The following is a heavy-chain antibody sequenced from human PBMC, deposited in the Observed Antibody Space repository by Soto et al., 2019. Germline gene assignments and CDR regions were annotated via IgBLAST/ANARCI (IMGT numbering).Heavy chain of an antibody. D-gene: IGHD5-18*01. CDR1: GYSFPSYW. J-gene: IGHJ3*01. CDR3: ASSSGYSYGTDAFDY. V-gene: IGHV5-10-1*01. Sequence: PGEYLKISCKGPGYSFPSYWFSWVRQMPGNGLEWMGRIEPSDSYTNYSPSFQGHVTISADKSISTAYLQWSSLKASDTAMYYCASSSGYSYGTDAFDYWGQGIMVTVSS. CDR2: IEPSDSYT.